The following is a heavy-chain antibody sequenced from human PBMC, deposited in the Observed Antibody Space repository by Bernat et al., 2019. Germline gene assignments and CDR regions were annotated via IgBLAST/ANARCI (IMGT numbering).Heavy chain of an antibody. D-gene: IGHD3-10*01. J-gene: IGHJ4*02. CDR2: ISNDGSNK. V-gene: IGHV3-30-3*01. Sequence: QVQLVESGGGVVQPGRSLRLSCAASGFTFTSYAMYWVRQAPGKGLEWVAAISNDGSNKYYADSVKGRFTISRDNSKNTLYLQMNSLRAEDTAVYYCAKVLDRITMVRGSKGFDYWGQGTLVTVSS. CDR3: AKVLDRITMVRGSKGFDY. CDR1: GFTFTSYA.